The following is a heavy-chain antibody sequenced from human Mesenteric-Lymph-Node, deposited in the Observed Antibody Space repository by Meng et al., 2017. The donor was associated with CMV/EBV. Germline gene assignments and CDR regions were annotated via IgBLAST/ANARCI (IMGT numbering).Heavy chain of an antibody. J-gene: IGHJ6*02. CDR1: GFTFSNAW. Sequence: GESLKISCAASGFTFSNAWMSWVRQAPGKGLEWVSYIDTSGYTVSYGDSVKGRFTISRDNAKNSLFLQMNSLRGDDTAVYYCARDRGTAVGEDGMDVWGQGTTVTVSS. V-gene: IGHV3-11*04. CDR2: IDTSGYTV. D-gene: IGHD3-10*01. CDR3: ARDRGTAVGEDGMDV.